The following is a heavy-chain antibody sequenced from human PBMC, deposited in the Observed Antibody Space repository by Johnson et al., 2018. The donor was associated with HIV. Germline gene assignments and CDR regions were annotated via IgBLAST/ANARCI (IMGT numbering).Heavy chain of an antibody. V-gene: IGHV3-20*04. CDR2: INWNGGSI. D-gene: IGHD2-15*01. Sequence: QLVESGGGLVQPGGSLRLSCAASGFTFDDYGMSWVRQAPGKGLEWVSGINWNGGSIGYADSVKGRFTISRDNSKTTLYLQMNSLRDEDTAVYYCANSLLLDAFNIWGQGTMVTVSS. CDR3: ANSLLLDAFNI. CDR1: GFTFDDYG. J-gene: IGHJ3*02.